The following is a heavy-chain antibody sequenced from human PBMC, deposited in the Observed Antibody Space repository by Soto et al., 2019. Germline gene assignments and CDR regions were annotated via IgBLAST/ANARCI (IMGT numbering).Heavy chain of an antibody. D-gene: IGHD4-4*01. V-gene: IGHV3-13*01. CDR1: GFTFSSYD. CDR2: IGTAGDT. J-gene: IGHJ6*02. Sequence: GGSLRLSCAASGFTFSSYDMHWVRQATGKGLEWVSAIGTAGDTYYPGSVKGRFTISRENAKNSLYLQMNSLRAEDTAVYYCARALPDYMTTHPKYYYYYYGMDVWGQGTTVTVSS. CDR3: ARALPDYMTTHPKYYYYYYGMDV.